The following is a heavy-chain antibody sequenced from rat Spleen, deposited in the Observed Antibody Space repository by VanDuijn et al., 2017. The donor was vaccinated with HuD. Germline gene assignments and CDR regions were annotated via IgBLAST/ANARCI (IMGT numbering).Heavy chain of an antibody. V-gene: IGHV5-7*01. CDR2: ISYDGSST. J-gene: IGHJ3*01. Sequence: EVQLVESGGGLVQPGRSMKLSCAASGFTFSNYDMAWVRQAPKKGLEWVATISYDGSSTNYRDSVKGRFTISRDNAKSTLYLQMDSLRSEDTATYYCARHEDSYYGYDGNWFAYWGQGTLVTVSS. CDR3: ARHEDSYYGYDGNWFAY. CDR1: GFTFSNYD. D-gene: IGHD1-7*01.